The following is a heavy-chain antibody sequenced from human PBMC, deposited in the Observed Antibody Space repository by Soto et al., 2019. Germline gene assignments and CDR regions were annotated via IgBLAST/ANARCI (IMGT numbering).Heavy chain of an antibody. V-gene: IGHV1-69*08. CDR2: IIPILDIA. J-gene: IGHJ4*02. CDR3: ARDRRSSSWFDY. Sequence: QVQLVQSGAEVKKPGSSVKVSCKASGGTFSSYTISWVRQAPGQGLEWMGRIIPILDIANYAQKFQGRVTITADKSTSTAYMELSSLRSEDTAVYYCARDRRSSSWFDYWGQGTLVTVSS. D-gene: IGHD6-13*01. CDR1: GGTFSSYT.